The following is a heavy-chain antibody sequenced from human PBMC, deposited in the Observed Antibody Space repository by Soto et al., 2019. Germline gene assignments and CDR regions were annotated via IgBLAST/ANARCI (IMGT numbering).Heavy chain of an antibody. D-gene: IGHD6-6*01. J-gene: IGHJ6*02. CDR2: INSDGSST. CDR3: ARDQAARRDYYYYGMDV. Sequence: GGSLRLSCAASGFTFSSYWMHWVRQAPGKGLGWVSRINSDGSSTSYAGSVKGRFTISRGNAKNRLYLQMNSLRAEDTAVYYCARDQAARRDYYYYGMDVWGQGTTVTVSS. V-gene: IGHV3-74*01. CDR1: GFTFSSYW.